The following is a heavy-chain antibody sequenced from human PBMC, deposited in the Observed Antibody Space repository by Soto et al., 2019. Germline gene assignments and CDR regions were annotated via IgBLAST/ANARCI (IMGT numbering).Heavy chain of an antibody. Sequence: GGSLRLSCAASGFTFSSYSMNWVRQAPGKGLEWVSSISSSSSYIYYADSVKGRFTISRDNAKNSLYLQMNSLRAEDTAVYYCARDKIETIFGVVIDYYYYMDVWGKGTTVTVSS. D-gene: IGHD3-3*01. CDR3: ARDKIETIFGVVIDYYYYMDV. V-gene: IGHV3-21*01. J-gene: IGHJ6*03. CDR1: GFTFSSYS. CDR2: ISSSSSYI.